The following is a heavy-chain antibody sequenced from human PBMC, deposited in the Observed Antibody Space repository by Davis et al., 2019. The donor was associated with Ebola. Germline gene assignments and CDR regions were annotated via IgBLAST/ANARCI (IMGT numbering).Heavy chain of an antibody. CDR3: ASAIFGVVIPFDY. CDR2: ISYDGSNK. D-gene: IGHD3-3*01. Sequence: GESLKISCAASGFTFSSYGMHWVRQAPGKGLEWVAVISYDGSNKYYADSVKGRFTISRDNSKNTLYLQMNSLRAEDTAVYYCASAIFGVVIPFDYWGQGTLVTVSS. V-gene: IGHV3-30*03. J-gene: IGHJ4*02. CDR1: GFTFSSYG.